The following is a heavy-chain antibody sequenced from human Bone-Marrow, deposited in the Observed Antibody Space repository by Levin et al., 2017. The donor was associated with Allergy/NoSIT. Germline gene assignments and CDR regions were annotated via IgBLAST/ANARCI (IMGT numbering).Heavy chain of an antibody. CDR3: ARRPNVYYGIGV. D-gene: IGHD1-1*01. Sequence: SETLSLTCTVSGGSISSTSYYWGWIRQPPGKGLEWIANIYYTGSTYYNPSLKSRVTISLDTSKNQFSLNGNSVTAADTAVYYCARRPNVYYGIGVWGQGTTVIVSS. V-gene: IGHV4-39*01. CDR1: GGSISSTSYY. J-gene: IGHJ6*02. CDR2: IYYTGST.